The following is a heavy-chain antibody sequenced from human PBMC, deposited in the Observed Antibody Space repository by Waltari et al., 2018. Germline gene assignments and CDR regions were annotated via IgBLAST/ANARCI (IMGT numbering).Heavy chain of an antibody. V-gene: IGHV1-46*02. CDR2: EWLGVGRAGGEGCEWRGVRTPGGGRP. J-gene: IGHJ6*03. CDR3: ARRCSANTCYWGLDV. D-gene: IGHD2-15*01. Sequence: QAQLLQSGAEVTKPGASVKLSCKASGYTFNNYFLQWVRQAPGQGVEWLGVGRAGGEGCEWRGVRTPGGGRPTYAGQFQGSVTMTSETSTSTVYMELSSLRSEDTAVYYCARRCSANTCYWGLDVWGKGTTVTVS. CDR1: GYTFNNYF.